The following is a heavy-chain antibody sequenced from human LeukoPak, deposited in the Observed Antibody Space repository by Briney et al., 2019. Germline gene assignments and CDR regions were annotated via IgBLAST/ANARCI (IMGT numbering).Heavy chain of an antibody. V-gene: IGHV3-23*01. Sequence: PGGSLRLSCAASGFNFSKYDMTWARQAPGQGLEWVSTITGRSDKTYYTDSVKGRFVTSRDNSKDTLYLQMNSLRAEDTALYYCAKGGWLDDLGQGALVTVSS. CDR2: ITGRSDKT. D-gene: IGHD6-19*01. CDR1: GFNFSKYD. J-gene: IGHJ4*02. CDR3: AKGGWLDD.